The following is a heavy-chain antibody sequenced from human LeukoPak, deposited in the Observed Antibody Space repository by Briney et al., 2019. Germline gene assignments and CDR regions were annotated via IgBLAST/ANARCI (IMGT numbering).Heavy chain of an antibody. D-gene: IGHD6-19*01. J-gene: IGHJ4*02. CDR1: GYTFTSYG. Sequence: ASVKVSCKASGYTFTSYGISWVRQAPGQGLEWMGWISAYNGNTNYAQKLQDRVTMTTDTSTSTAYMELRSLRSDDTAVYYCARDGSKRWANPGIAVAGRKQDFDYWGQGTLVTVSS. V-gene: IGHV1-18*01. CDR3: ARDGSKRWANPGIAVAGRKQDFDY. CDR2: ISAYNGNT.